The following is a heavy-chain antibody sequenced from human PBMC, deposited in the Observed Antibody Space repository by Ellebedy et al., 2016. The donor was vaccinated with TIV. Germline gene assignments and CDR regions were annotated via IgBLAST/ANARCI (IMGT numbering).Heavy chain of an antibody. CDR2: LYYTGST. J-gene: IGHJ6*02. CDR1: GDSISSHY. Sequence: MPSETLSLTCIVSGDSISSHYWSWIRQPPGKGLEWIGNLYYTGSTHYNPSLKSRVTISVDTSSNQFSLKLSSVTAADTAVYYCARSPLEYDSSGLDVWGQGTSVTVSS. D-gene: IGHD3-22*01. CDR3: ARSPLEYDSSGLDV. V-gene: IGHV4-59*08.